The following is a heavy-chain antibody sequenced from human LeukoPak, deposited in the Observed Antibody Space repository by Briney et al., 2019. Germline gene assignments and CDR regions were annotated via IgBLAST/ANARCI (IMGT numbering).Heavy chain of an antibody. CDR3: AREAEGYYDRQFDY. J-gene: IGHJ4*02. V-gene: IGHV1-18*01. CDR2: ISAYNGNT. D-gene: IGHD3-22*01. CDR1: GYTFTSYG. Sequence: GASVKVSCKASGYTFTSYGISWVRQAPGQGLEWMGWISAYNGNTNYAQKLQGRVTMTTDTSTSTAYTELRSLRSDDTAVYYCAREAEGYYDRQFDYWGQGTLVTVSS.